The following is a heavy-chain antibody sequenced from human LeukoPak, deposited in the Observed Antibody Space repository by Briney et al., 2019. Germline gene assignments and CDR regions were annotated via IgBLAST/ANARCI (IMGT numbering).Heavy chain of an antibody. D-gene: IGHD3-22*01. J-gene: IGHJ4*02. CDR2: ISTNDRTT. CDR3: ARESYSSGYYYDY. V-gene: IGHV3-11*04. CDR1: GYILSDYY. Sequence: KTGGSLRVSCAASGYILSDYYMSWIRQAPGKGLEWVAYISTNDRTTYYADSVKGRFTISRDNAKNSLYLQMNSLRAEDTAVYYCARESYSSGYYYDYWGQGTLVTVSS.